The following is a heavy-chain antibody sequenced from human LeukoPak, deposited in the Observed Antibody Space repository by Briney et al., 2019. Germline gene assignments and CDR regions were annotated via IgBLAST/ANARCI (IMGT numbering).Heavy chain of an antibody. J-gene: IGHJ4*02. V-gene: IGHV3-30*04. CDR1: GFTFSSYA. CDR2: ISYDGSNK. D-gene: IGHD2-8*01. Sequence: SGGSLGLSCAASGFTFSSYAMHWVRQAPGKGLEWVAVISYDGSNKYYADSVKGRFTISRDNSKNTLYLQMNSLRAEDTAVYYCASLKMNGPVGDYWGQGTLVTVSS. CDR3: ASLKMNGPVGDY.